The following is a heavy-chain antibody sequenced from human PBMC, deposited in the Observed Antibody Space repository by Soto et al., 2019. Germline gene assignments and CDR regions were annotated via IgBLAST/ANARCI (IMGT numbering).Heavy chain of an antibody. J-gene: IGHJ4*02. CDR2: IYLHDDK. Sequence: ESGPTLVNPTQTLTLTCTFSGFSLSTPGVGVNWIRQPPGKALEWLALIYLHDDKRYSPSLKSRLTITKDTSKNQVVLTMANMDPVDTATYYCAHRGGATVGLYYFDYWGQGALVTVSS. V-gene: IGHV2-5*01. D-gene: IGHD3-16*01. CDR1: GFSLSTPGVG. CDR3: AHRGGATVGLYYFDY.